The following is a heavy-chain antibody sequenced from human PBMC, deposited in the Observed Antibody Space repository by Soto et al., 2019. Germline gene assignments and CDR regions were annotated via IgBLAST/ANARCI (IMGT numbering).Heavy chain of an antibody. J-gene: IGHJ5*02. Sequence: SETLSLTCTVSGGSMNSYHWSWIRQPAGKGLEWIGHIHSSGSTNYNPSLKSRVTMSVDTSKNQFSLRLMSVTAADTAVYYCARDQGVAAAGITWFDPWGQGSLVTVS. CDR3: ARDQGVAAAGITWFDP. CDR2: IHSSGST. CDR1: GGSMNSYH. V-gene: IGHV4-4*07. D-gene: IGHD6-13*01.